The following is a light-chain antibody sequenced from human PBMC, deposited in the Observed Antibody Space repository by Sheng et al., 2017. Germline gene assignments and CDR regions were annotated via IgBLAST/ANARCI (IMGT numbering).Light chain of an antibody. Sequence: DIQMTQSPSSVSASVGDRVVITCRASQGIQSWLAWYQHKPGKAPKLLIYAASLLQPGVSPRFSGSGSGTEFTLTINSLQPDDFATYYCQQYYSYPMSFGPGTKVDIK. J-gene: IGKJ3*01. CDR2: AAS. V-gene: IGKV1-12*01. CDR1: QGIQSW. CDR3: QQYYSYPMS.